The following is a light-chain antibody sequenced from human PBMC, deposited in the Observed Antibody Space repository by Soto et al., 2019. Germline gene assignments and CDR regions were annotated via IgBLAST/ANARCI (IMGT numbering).Light chain of an antibody. CDR2: EVS. Sequence: QSALTQPASVSGSPGQSITISCTGTSSDVGGYNYVSWYQQHPGKAPKLMIYEVSNRHSGVSNRFSGSKSGNTASLPISGLQAEDEADYYCSSYTSSRTLVFGGGTKLTVL. J-gene: IGLJ2*01. CDR1: SSDVGGYNY. CDR3: SSYTSSRTLV. V-gene: IGLV2-14*01.